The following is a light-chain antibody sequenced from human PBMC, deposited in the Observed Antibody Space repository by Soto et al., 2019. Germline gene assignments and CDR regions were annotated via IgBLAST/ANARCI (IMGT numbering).Light chain of an antibody. CDR1: QSVSSY. J-gene: IGKJ2*01. V-gene: IGKV3-11*01. Sequence: EIVLTQSPATLSLSPGERATLSCRASQSVSSYLAWYQQKPGQAPRLLIYDASNRATGIPARFSGSGSGTDFTLTISSLEPEDFAVYYCQHRSNWPPYTFGQGTELEIK. CDR2: DAS. CDR3: QHRSNWPPYT.